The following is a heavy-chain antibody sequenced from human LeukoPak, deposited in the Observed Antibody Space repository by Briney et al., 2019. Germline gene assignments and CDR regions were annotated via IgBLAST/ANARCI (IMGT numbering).Heavy chain of an antibody. Sequence: GGSLRLSCAASGFTFSSYWMSWVRQAPGKGLEWVTVISYDGSNKDYADSVKGRFTISRDNSKNTLYLQINSLRAEDTAVYYCARDSDRYGGSYDYFDYWGQGTLVTVSS. J-gene: IGHJ4*02. D-gene: IGHD1-26*01. CDR2: ISYDGSNK. CDR1: GFTFSSYW. CDR3: ARDSDRYGGSYDYFDY. V-gene: IGHV3-30*03.